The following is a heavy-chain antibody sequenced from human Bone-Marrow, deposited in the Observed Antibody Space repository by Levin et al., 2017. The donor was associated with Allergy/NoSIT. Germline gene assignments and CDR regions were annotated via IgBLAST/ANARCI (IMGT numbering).Heavy chain of an antibody. Sequence: PGGSLRLSCAVSGFTFSNSWMSWVRQAPGKGLEWVANIKEDGSEKYYVDSVKGRFTISRDNAKNSLFVQMNSLRVEDTAVYYCARDQFRRATIGARWFDPWGQGTLVTVSS. D-gene: IGHD5-24*01. CDR3: ARDQFRRATIGARWFDP. J-gene: IGHJ5*02. CDR1: GFTFSNSW. V-gene: IGHV3-7*01. CDR2: IKEDGSEK.